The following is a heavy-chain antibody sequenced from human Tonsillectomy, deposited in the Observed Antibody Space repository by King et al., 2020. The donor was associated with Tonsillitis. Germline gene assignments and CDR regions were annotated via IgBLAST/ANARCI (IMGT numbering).Heavy chain of an antibody. D-gene: IGHD3-22*01. J-gene: IGHJ4*02. Sequence: VQLVESGAEVKKPGASVKVSCKASGYTFTSYGISWVRQAPGQGLEWMGWISAYNGNTNYAQKLQGRVTRTTDTSTSTAYMELRSLRSDDTAVYYCARTPDYYDSSGYYYRFDYWGQGTLVTVSS. V-gene: IGHV1-18*01. CDR3: ARTPDYYDSSGYYYRFDY. CDR2: ISAYNGNT. CDR1: GYTFTSYG.